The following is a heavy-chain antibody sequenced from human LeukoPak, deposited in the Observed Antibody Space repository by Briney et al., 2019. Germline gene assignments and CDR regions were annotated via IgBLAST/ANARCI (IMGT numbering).Heavy chain of an antibody. CDR3: ARGIAAAGTKTFDY. V-gene: IGHV1-2*02. D-gene: IGHD6-13*01. CDR1: GYTFTGYY. Sequence: ASVKVSCKASGYTFTGYYMHWVRQAPGQGLEWMGWINPNSGGTNYAQKFQGRVTMTRDTSISTAYMELSRLRSDDTAAYYCARGIAAAGTKTFDYWGQGTLVTVSS. J-gene: IGHJ4*02. CDR2: INPNSGGT.